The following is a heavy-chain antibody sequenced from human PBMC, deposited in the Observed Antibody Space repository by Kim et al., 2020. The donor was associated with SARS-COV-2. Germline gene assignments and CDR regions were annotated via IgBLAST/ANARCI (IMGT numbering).Heavy chain of an antibody. V-gene: IGHV4-31*03. D-gene: IGHD4-17*01. J-gene: IGHJ3*02. Sequence: SETLSLTCTVSGGSISSGGYYWSWLRQHPGKGLEWIGYIYYSGSTYYSPSLQSRLSISLATSKNQFSLKLSSVTAADAAVYYCARAKSTYSDYSFEAFD. CDR1: GGSISSGGYY. CDR2: IYYSGST. CDR3: ARAKSTYSDYSFEAFD.